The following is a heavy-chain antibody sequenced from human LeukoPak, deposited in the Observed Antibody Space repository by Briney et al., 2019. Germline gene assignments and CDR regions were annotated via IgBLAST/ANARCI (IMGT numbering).Heavy chain of an antibody. CDR1: GYTFTSYY. CDR2: INPSGGST. V-gene: IGHV1-46*01. CDR3: ASLYSGSYKSPRDAFDI. Sequence: ASVKVSCKASGYTFTSYYMHWVRQAPGQGLEWMGIINPSGGSTSYAQKFQGRVTMTRDTSTSTVYMELSSLRSEDTAVYYCASLYSGSYKSPRDAFDIWAKGQWSPSLQ. D-gene: IGHD1-26*01. J-gene: IGHJ3*02.